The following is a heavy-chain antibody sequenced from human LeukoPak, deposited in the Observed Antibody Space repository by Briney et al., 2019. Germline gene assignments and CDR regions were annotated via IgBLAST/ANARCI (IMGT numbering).Heavy chain of an antibody. CDR1: GGSISSYY. D-gene: IGHD5-18*01. V-gene: IGHV4-59*01. J-gene: IGHJ4*02. CDR2: IYYSGST. Sequence: SETLSLTCTVSGGSISSYYWSWIRQPPGKGLEWIGHIYYSGSTNYNPSLKSRVTISVDTSKNQFSLKLSSVTAADTAVYYCAKDFLQLTYWGQGTLVTVSS. CDR3: AKDFLQLTY.